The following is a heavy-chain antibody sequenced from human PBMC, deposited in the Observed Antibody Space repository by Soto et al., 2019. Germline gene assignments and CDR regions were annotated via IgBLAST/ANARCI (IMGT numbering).Heavy chain of an antibody. CDR3: AKDKYSNSGRDGYMDV. Sequence: GGSLRLSCAASGFTFDDYTMHWVRQTPGKGLEWVSAISWNSGSIDYAGSVKGRFTISRDNAKNSLYLQMNSLRAEDTALYYCAKDKYSNSGRDGYMDVWGKGTTVTVSS. CDR1: GFTFDDYT. V-gene: IGHV3-9*01. CDR2: ISWNSGSI. J-gene: IGHJ6*03. D-gene: IGHD4-4*01.